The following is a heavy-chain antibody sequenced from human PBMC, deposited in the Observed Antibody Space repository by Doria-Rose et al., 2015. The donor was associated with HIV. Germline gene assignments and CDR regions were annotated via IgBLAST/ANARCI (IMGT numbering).Heavy chain of an antibody. CDR1: GVSLSSPGMG. CDR3: ARIKSSRWYHKYYVDF. V-gene: IGHV2-26*01. J-gene: IGHJ4*02. D-gene: IGHD6-13*01. Sequence: GPVLVKPTETLTLTCTVSGVSLSSPGMGVSWIRQPPGKALEWLANIFSDDERSYKTSLKSRLTISRGTSKSQVVLTMTDMDPVDTATYYCARIKSSRWYHKYYVDFWGQGTLVIVSA. CDR2: IFSDDER.